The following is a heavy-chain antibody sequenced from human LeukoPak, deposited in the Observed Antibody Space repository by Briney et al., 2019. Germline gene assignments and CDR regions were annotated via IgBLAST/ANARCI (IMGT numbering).Heavy chain of an antibody. CDR3: ARVGQQQLVYYFDY. CDR1: GGSISSSSYY. V-gene: IGHV4-39*07. Sequence: SETLSLTCTVSGGSISSSSYYWGWIRQPPGKGLEWIGSIYYSGSTYYNPSLKSRVTISVDTSKNQFSLKLSSVTAADTAVYYCARVGQQQLVYYFDYWGQGTLVTVSS. J-gene: IGHJ4*02. CDR2: IYYSGST. D-gene: IGHD6-13*01.